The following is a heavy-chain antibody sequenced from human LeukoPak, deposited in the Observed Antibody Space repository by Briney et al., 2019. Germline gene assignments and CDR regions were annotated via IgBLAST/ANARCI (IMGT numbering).Heavy chain of an antibody. J-gene: IGHJ5*02. V-gene: IGHV1-46*01. Sequence: VASVKVSCKASGYTFTNYYMHWVRQAPGQGLEWMGVIDPRGGSTTYAQKVQGRFTITRDTSTSTVYMELRSLNSEDTAVYYCARSHSSWYCFDPWGQGTLVTVSS. CDR1: GYTFTNYY. CDR3: ARSHSSWYCFDP. CDR2: IDPRGGST. D-gene: IGHD6-13*01.